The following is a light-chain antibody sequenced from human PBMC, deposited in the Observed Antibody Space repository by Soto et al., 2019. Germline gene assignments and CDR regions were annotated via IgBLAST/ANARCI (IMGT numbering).Light chain of an antibody. Sequence: QSVLTQPPSVSGAPGQRVTISCTGSSSNIGAGYDVHWYQQLPGTAPKLIIYGNSNRPSGVPDRFSGSKSGTSASLAITGLQAEDEADYYCQSYDSSLSGAGVFGTGTKLTVL. J-gene: IGLJ1*01. CDR2: GNS. CDR3: QSYDSSLSGAGV. CDR1: SSNIGAGYD. V-gene: IGLV1-40*01.